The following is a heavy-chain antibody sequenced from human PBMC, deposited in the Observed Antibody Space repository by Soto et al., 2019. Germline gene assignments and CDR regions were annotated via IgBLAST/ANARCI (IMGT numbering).Heavy chain of an antibody. V-gene: IGHV4-39*01. CDR1: GGSISSSSYY. D-gene: IGHD4-17*01. CDR2: IYYSGST. Sequence: SETLSLTCTVSGGSISSSSYYWGWIRQPPGKGLEWIGSIYYSGSTYYNPSLKSRVTISVDTSKNQFSLKLSSVTAADTAVYYCADHRGDDYGDYPFDYWGQGTLVTVSS. J-gene: IGHJ4*02. CDR3: ADHRGDDYGDYPFDY.